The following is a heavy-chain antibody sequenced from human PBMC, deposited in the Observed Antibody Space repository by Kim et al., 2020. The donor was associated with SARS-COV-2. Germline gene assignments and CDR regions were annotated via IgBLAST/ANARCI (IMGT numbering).Heavy chain of an antibody. J-gene: IGHJ6*02. CDR3: ARERNSGGITMVRGVKYYGMDV. D-gene: IGHD3-10*01. CDR2: IIPIFGTA. CDR1: GGTFSSYA. Sequence: SVKVSCKASGGTFSSYAISWVRQAPGQGLEWMGGIIPIFGTANYAQKFQGRVTITADESTSTAYMELSSLRSEDTAVYYCARERNSGGITMVRGVKYYGMDVWGQGTTVTVSS. V-gene: IGHV1-69*13.